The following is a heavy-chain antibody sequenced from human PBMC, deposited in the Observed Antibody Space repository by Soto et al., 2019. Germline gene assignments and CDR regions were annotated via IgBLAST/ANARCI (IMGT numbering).Heavy chain of an antibody. CDR3: ARDIYSYGSVGTPDI. D-gene: IGHD5-18*01. J-gene: IGHJ3*02. CDR2: ISNDGNRQ. CDR1: GFSFSSQA. V-gene: IGHV3-30-3*01. Sequence: QEQLMESGGGVVQPGRSLRLSCVASGFSFSSQAMHWVRQAPGKGLEWVAAISNDGNRQLYADSVKDRFTISRDNSRNTLDLPMNNLRTEDTGVYFCARDIYSYGSVGTPDIWGQGTMVTVSS.